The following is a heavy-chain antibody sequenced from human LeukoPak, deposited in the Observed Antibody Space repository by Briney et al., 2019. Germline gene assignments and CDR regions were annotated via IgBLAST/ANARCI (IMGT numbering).Heavy chain of an antibody. J-gene: IGHJ4*02. V-gene: IGHV3-23*01. CDR1: YA. D-gene: IGHD5-12*01. Sequence: YAMSWVRQAPGXGGEWGSAISGSGGSTYYVDSVKGRFTISRDNSKNTLYLQMNSLRAEDTAVYYCAKDPPWGWLQLAYWGQGTLVTVSS. CDR3: AKDPPWGWLQLAY. CDR2: ISGSGGST.